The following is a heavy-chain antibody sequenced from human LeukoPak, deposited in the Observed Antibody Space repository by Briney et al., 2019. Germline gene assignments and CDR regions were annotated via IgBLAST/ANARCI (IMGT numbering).Heavy chain of an antibody. CDR1: GGSFSGNY. Sequence: SETLSLSCAVYGGSFSGNYWSWIRQPPGKGLEWIGEISPSGSAKYKPSLRSRVTLSVDTSKNQFSLRLSSVTAADTAMYYCARRGGDYDYVWGSYRSPFDYWGQGTLVTVSS. D-gene: IGHD3-16*02. CDR3: ARRGGDYDYVWGSYRSPFDY. CDR2: ISPSGSA. V-gene: IGHV4-34*01. J-gene: IGHJ4*02.